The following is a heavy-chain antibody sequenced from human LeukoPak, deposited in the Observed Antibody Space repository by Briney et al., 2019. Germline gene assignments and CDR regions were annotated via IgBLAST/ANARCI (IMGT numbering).Heavy chain of an antibody. Sequence: GGSLRLSCAVPGFTFGIYVMHWFRQAPGKGLEWVAVIWNDGSNKYYADSVKGRFTISRDNSKNTLYLQMNSLRAEDTAVYSCARASCPFDVGGQGTLVTVSS. CDR3: ARASCPFDV. CDR1: GFTFGIYV. V-gene: IGHV3-33*01. D-gene: IGHD3-16*02. J-gene: IGHJ4*02. CDR2: IWNDGSNK.